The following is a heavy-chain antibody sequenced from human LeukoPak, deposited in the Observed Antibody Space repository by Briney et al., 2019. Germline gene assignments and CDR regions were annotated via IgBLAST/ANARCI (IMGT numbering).Heavy chain of an antibody. D-gene: IGHD6-19*01. Sequence: PGGSLRLSCAASGFTFSNHYMHWVRQAPGKGLVSVSRIDPNGRYTSYADSVKGRFTISRDNAKNTLYLQMNTLGAEDTALYYFVRGSTDWNGMDVWGQGTTVTVSS. V-gene: IGHV3-74*01. CDR1: GFTFSNHY. CDR2: IDPNGRYT. J-gene: IGHJ6*02. CDR3: VRGSTDWNGMDV.